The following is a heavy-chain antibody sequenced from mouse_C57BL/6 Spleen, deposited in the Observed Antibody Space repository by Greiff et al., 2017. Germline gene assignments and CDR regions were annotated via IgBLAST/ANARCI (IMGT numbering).Heavy chain of an antibody. J-gene: IGHJ1*03. CDR2: INYDGSST. CDR1: RFTFSDYY. CDR3: ARALYDGYYGYFDV. V-gene: IGHV5-16*01. D-gene: IGHD2-3*01. Sequence: EVKVVESEGGLVQPGSSMKLSCTASRFTFSDYYMAWVRQVPEKGLEWVANINYDGSSTYYLDSLKSRFIISRDNAKNILYLQMSSLKSEDTATDYCARALYDGYYGYFDVWGTGTTVTVSS.